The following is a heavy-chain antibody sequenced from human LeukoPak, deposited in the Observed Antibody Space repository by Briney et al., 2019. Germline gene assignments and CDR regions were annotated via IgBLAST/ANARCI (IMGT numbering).Heavy chain of an antibody. CDR1: GFTFSTYG. Sequence: GGSLRLSCIASGFTFSTYGMRWIRQAPGKGLEWVSRVGGSGASTYYADSVKGRFTISRDNSKNSLYLQMNNLRAEDTAIYYCARIAAGVQPPHSDFWGQGTLVTVSS. V-gene: IGHV3-23*01. CDR3: ARIAAGVQPPHSDF. CDR2: VGGSGAST. D-gene: IGHD6-13*01. J-gene: IGHJ4*02.